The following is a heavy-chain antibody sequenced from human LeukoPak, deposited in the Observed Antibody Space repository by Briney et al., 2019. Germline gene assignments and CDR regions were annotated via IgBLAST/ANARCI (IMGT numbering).Heavy chain of an antibody. CDR1: GGSISSSNW. Sequence: SETLSLTCAVSGGSISSSNWWSWVRPPPGKGLEWIGEIYHSGSTNYNPSLKSRVTISVDESKNQFSLKLSSVTAADTAVYYCARTSTTDALLWFGELFSWGQGTLVTVSS. D-gene: IGHD3-10*01. V-gene: IGHV4-4*02. J-gene: IGHJ5*02. CDR3: ARTSTTDALLWFGELFS. CDR2: IYHSGST.